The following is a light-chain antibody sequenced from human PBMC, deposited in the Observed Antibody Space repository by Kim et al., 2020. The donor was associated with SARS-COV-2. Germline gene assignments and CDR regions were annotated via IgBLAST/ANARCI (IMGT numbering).Light chain of an antibody. V-gene: IGKV1-27*01. Sequence: SAVGDRVTITGRASQGISSNVGWYQQKPGKVPNLLIYDASALQSGGPSRFSGTGSGTDFTLTISSLQPEDVATYYCQKYNGAPWTFGQGTKVDIK. CDR1: QGISSN. CDR2: DAS. CDR3: QKYNGAPWT. J-gene: IGKJ1*01.